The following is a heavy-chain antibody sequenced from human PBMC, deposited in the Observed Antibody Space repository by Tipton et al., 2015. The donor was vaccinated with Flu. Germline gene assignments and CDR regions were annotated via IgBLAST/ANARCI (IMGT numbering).Heavy chain of an antibody. V-gene: IGHV3-11*04. CDR3: TRGFIRLCDY. J-gene: IGHJ4*02. D-gene: IGHD3-16*02. CDR2: ITPSGSTK. Sequence: QLVRSGGGLVKPGGYLRLSCAASGFTFSDDYMSWIRQAPGKGLEWVSHITPSGSTKYYADAVRGRFTISRDNAKNSLYLQMNSLGAEDTAVYYCTRGFIRLCDYWGQGTLVSVSS. CDR1: GFTFSDDY.